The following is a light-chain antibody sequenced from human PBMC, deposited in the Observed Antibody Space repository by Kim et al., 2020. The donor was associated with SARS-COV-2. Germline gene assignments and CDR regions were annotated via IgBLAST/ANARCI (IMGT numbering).Light chain of an antibody. V-gene: IGLV2-14*03. J-gene: IGLJ2*01. CDR3: SSFSGTTTVV. Sequence: QSALTQPASVSGSPGQSITISCTGTSSDVGGHNSVSWYQQHPGKAPKLMIYDVTDRPSGVSDRFSGSKSGNTASLTISGLQAEDEADYYCSSFSGTTTVVFGGGTQLTVL. CDR1: SSDVGGHNS. CDR2: DVT.